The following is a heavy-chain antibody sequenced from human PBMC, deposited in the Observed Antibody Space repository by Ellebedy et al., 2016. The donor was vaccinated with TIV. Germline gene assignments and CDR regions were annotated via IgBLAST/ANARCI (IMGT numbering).Heavy chain of an antibody. J-gene: IGHJ4*02. CDR3: AREGSLDYGGDYFDY. Sequence: GESLKISCAAFEFSFRSYWMAWVRQAPGKGLEWVASIRQDGYEKYNVDSVKGRFTISRDNAKNTLYLQMDSLRVEDTAVYYCAREGSLDYGGDYFDYWGQGILVTVSS. D-gene: IGHD4-23*01. V-gene: IGHV3-7*03. CDR1: EFSFRSYW. CDR2: IRQDGYEK.